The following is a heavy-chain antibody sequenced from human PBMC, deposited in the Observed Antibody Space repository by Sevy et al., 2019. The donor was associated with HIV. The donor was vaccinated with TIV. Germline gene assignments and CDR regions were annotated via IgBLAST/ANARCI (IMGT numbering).Heavy chain of an antibody. CDR3: SRALATAVTPEYYFDY. J-gene: IGHJ4*02. V-gene: IGHV3-49*03. Sequence: GGCLRLSCTASGFTFDDYAMSWFRQAPGKGLEWVAFITRNSYEAYGGTREYAASVKSRFTISRDDSKSIAYLQMNSLKTEDTAMYYCSRALATAVTPEYYFDYWGQGTLVTVSS. CDR2: ITRNSYEAYGGTR. D-gene: IGHD2-15*01. CDR1: GFTFDDYA.